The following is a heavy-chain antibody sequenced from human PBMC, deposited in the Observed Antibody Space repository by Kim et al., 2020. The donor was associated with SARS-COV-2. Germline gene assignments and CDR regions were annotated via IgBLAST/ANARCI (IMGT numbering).Heavy chain of an antibody. V-gene: IGHV3-48*03. CDR2: ISSSGSTI. CDR3: AIGGSSSHPDY. CDR1: GFTFSSYE. J-gene: IGHJ4*02. Sequence: GGSLRLSCAASGFTFSSYEMNWVRQAPGKGLEWVSYISSSGSTIYYADSVKGRFTISRDNAKNSLYLQMNSLRAEDTAVYYCAIGGSSSHPDYWGQGTLVTVSS. D-gene: IGHD6-13*01.